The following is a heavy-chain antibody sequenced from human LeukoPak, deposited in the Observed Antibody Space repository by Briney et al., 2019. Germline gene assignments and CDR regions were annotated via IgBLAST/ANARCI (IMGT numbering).Heavy chain of an antibody. CDR3: ARGVLGLKPLDY. CDR1: GFTVSNNY. J-gene: IGHJ4*02. Sequence: GGSLRLSCAASGFTVSNNYMAWVRQAPGKGLEWVPFMYSDVNTYYADSVKGRFTISTDNSENKLYLQMNSLRAEDTAVYYCARGVLGLKPLDYWGQGTLVTVSS. CDR2: MYSDVNT. D-gene: IGHD1-26*01. V-gene: IGHV3-53*01.